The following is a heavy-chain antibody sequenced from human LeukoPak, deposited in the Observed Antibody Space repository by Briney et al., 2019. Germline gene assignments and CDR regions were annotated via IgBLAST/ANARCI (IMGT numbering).Heavy chain of an antibody. Sequence: SETLSLTCTVSGGSISNYYWSWIRQPPGKGLEWIGHIYTSGSTNYNPSLKSRVTISVDTSKNQFSLKLSSVTAADTAVYYCARVLIWFGQLQNWFDPWGPGTLVTVSS. V-gene: IGHV4-4*09. CDR2: IYTSGST. D-gene: IGHD3-10*01. CDR1: GGSISNYY. J-gene: IGHJ5*02. CDR3: ARVLIWFGQLQNWFDP.